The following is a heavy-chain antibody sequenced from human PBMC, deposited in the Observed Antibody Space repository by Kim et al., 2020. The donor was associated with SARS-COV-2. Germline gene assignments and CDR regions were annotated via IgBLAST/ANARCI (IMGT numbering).Heavy chain of an antibody. D-gene: IGHD7-27*01. J-gene: IGHJ6*02. V-gene: IGHV3-48*04. CDR3: ASLLITWGSDYYYGMDV. CDR2: ISSSSSTI. Sequence: GGSLRLSCAASGFTFSSYSMNWVRQAPGKGLEWVSYISSSSSTIYYADSVKGRFTISRDNAKNSLYLQMNSLRAEDTAVYYCASLLITWGSDYYYGMDVWGQGTTVTVSS. CDR1: GFTFSSYS.